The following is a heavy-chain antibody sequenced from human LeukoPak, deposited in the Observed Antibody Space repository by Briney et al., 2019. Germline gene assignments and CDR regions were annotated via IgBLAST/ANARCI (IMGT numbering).Heavy chain of an antibody. CDR1: GFTFSSYG. Sequence: GGSLRLSCAASGFTFSSYGMHWVRQAPGKGLEWVAVIWYGGSNKYYADSVKGRFTISRDNSKNTLYLLMNSLRAEDTAVYYCATSSSSWMSFDYWGQGTLVTVSS. CDR2: IWYGGSNK. J-gene: IGHJ4*02. CDR3: ATSSSSWMSFDY. D-gene: IGHD6-13*01. V-gene: IGHV3-33*08.